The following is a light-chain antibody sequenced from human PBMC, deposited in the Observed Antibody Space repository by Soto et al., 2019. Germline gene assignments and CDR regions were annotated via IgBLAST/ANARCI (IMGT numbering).Light chain of an antibody. CDR3: QYRGICPPGAT. CDR2: DAS. V-gene: IGKV3-11*01. J-gene: IGKJ4*01. CDR1: QSINNY. Sequence: EIVLTQSPVTLSLSPGERATLSCRASQSINNYLAWYQQKPGQPPRLLIYDASNRATAIPVRFSGSGSGTDCTLTISSLEPEDSAVYYWQYRGICPPGATFGGGTKVEIK.